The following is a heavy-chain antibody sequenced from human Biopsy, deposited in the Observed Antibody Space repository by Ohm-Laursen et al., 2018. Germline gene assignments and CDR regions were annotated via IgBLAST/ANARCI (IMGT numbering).Heavy chain of an antibody. D-gene: IGHD4-17*01. V-gene: IGHV3-23*01. J-gene: IGHJ4*02. Sequence: SLRFSCAASGFTFSSYAMTWFRQAPGKGLEWVSTISGNSDIIYDTDSVKGRFTISRDNSKNTLYLQMNSLRAGDTAVYYCALAAAQTVTHFDYWGQGTLVTVSS. CDR2: ISGNSDII. CDR3: ALAAAQTVTHFDY. CDR1: GFTFSSYA.